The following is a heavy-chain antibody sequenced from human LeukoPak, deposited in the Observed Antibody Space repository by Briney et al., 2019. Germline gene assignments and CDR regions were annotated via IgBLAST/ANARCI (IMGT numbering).Heavy chain of an antibody. CDR1: GFTFSSYW. D-gene: IGHD3-9*01. CDR2: ISPDGSSV. Sequence: GGSLRLSCAASGFTFSSYWMHWVRQAPGKGLVWVSRISPDGSSVIYADSVKGRFTISRDNSKKTLYLQMNSLRAEDTAVYYCAKGDYYDVLTGRQNWFGPWGQGTLVTVSS. V-gene: IGHV3-74*01. J-gene: IGHJ5*02. CDR3: AKGDYYDVLTGRQNWFGP.